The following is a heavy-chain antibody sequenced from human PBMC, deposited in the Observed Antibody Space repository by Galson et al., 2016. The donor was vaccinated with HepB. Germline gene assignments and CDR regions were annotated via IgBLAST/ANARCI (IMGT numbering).Heavy chain of an antibody. Sequence: SLRLSCAASGFIFSNYGMHWVRQAPGMGLEWVTVISYDGSDKYYADSVKGRFTISRDNSKNTVHLQMNSLRPEDTAVYYCAKVCGGDCPEGDYWGQGTLVAVSS. CDR1: GFIFSNYG. V-gene: IGHV3-30*18. CDR3: AKVCGGDCPEGDY. D-gene: IGHD2-21*02. CDR2: ISYDGSDK. J-gene: IGHJ4*02.